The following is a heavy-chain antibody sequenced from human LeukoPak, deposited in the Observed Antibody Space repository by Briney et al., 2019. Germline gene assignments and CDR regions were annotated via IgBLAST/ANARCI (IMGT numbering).Heavy chain of an antibody. CDR2: IRNKANSYTT. D-gene: IGHD1-1*01. CDR3: ARVETGIWIFDY. CDR1: GFTFSDHY. J-gene: IGHJ4*02. V-gene: IGHV3-72*01. Sequence: GGSLRLSCAASGFTFSDHYVDWVRQAPGKGLEWVGRIRNKANSYTTEYAASVKGRFTISRDDSKNSLYLQMNSLKTEDTAVYYCARVETGIWIFDYWGQGTLVTVSS.